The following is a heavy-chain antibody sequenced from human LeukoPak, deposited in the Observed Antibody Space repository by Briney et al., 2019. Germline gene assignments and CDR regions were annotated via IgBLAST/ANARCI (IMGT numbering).Heavy chain of an antibody. V-gene: IGHV4-38-2*01. D-gene: IGHD1-1*01. J-gene: IGHJ4*02. CDR3: ARINWNSPPDY. Sequence: SETLYLTCAVSCYSISNGYYWGWIRQPPGKGVEGIGSIYHSGCTYYNPALTRPVTQPVHTSNNQCFLKLSHATGADTAVYFCARINWNSPPDYWGQGTLVTVSS. CDR1: CYSISNGYY. CDR2: IYHSGCT.